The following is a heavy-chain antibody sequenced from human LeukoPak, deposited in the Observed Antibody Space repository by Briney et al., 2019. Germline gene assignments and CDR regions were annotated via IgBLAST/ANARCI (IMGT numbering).Heavy chain of an antibody. CDR3: VRQGGWGGAASLIEF. J-gene: IGHJ4*02. D-gene: IGHD2-15*01. V-gene: IGHV4-39*01. CDR1: GVPINSRGYS. CDR2: MFYRGST. Sequence: SETLSLTCTVSGVPINSRGYSWTWIRQPPGKGLEWIASMFYRGSTYYNASLRSRVTLSVDTSMNQFSLKLSSVTASDTATFYCVRQGGWGGAASLIEFWGQGILVTVSS.